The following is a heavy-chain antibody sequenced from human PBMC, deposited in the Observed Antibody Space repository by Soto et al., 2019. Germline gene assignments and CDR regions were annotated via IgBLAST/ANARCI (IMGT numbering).Heavy chain of an antibody. CDR3: ARRGGSGTPYYYGMDV. V-gene: IGHV3-74*01. CDR1: GFTFSSYW. D-gene: IGHD3-10*01. CDR2: INSDGSST. J-gene: IGHJ6*02. Sequence: GGSLRLSCAASGFTFSSYWMHWVRQAPGKGLVWVSRINSDGSSTSYADSVKGRFTISRDNAKNTLYLQMNSLRAEDTAVYYCARRGGSGTPYYYGMDVWGQGTTVTVSS.